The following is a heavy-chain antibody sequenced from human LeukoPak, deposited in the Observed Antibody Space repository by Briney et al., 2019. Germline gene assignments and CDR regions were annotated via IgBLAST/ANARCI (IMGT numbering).Heavy chain of an antibody. V-gene: IGHV3-30-3*01. CDR3: ARESIIVGATLDAFDI. CDR2: ISYDGSNK. Sequence: GGSLRLSCAASRFTFSTYAMDWVRQAPGKGLEWVAVISYDGSNKYYADSVKGRFTISRDNSKNTLYLQMNSLRPDDTAVYYCARESIIVGATLDAFDIWGQGTMVTVSS. D-gene: IGHD1-26*01. CDR1: RFTFSTYA. J-gene: IGHJ3*02.